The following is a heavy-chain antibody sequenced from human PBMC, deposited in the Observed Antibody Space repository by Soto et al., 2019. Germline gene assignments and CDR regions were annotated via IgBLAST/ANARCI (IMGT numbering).Heavy chain of an antibody. Sequence: PGGSLRLSCAASGFTFSSYSMNWVRQAPGKGLEWVSYISSSSSTIYYADSVKGRFTISRDNAKNSLYLQMNSLRAEDTAVYYCARDGNSDLGYGSSTSCYPSYFDYWGQGTLVTVSS. D-gene: IGHD2-2*01. CDR2: ISSSSSTI. J-gene: IGHJ4*02. CDR1: GFTFSSYS. V-gene: IGHV3-48*01. CDR3: ARDGNSDLGYGSSTSCYPSYFDY.